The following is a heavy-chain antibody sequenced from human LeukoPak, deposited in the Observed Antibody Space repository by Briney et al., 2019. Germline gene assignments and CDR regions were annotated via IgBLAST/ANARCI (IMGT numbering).Heavy chain of an antibody. Sequence: GGSLRLSCAASGFTFSSYEMNWVRQAPGKGLEWVSYISSSGSTIYYADSVKGRFTISRDNAKNSLYLQMNSLRAEDTAVYYCARDRGYCTNGVCYELVYWGQGTLVTVSS. CDR2: ISSSGSTI. CDR1: GFTFSSYE. CDR3: ARDRGYCTNGVCYELVY. V-gene: IGHV3-48*03. J-gene: IGHJ4*02. D-gene: IGHD2-8*01.